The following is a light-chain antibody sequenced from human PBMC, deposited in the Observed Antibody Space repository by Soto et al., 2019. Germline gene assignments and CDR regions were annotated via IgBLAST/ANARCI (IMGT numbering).Light chain of an antibody. CDR3: AAWDGSLNAYV. CDR2: TDN. J-gene: IGLJ1*01. Sequence: QSVLTQPPSTSGTPGQRVTISCSGSSSKIGSNAGNCYQQFPGTSPKLLIYTDNQRPSGVPDRFSGSKSGTSASLAISGLQSEDEADYFCAAWDGSLNAYVFGPGTKVTVL. CDR1: SSKIGSNA. V-gene: IGLV1-44*01.